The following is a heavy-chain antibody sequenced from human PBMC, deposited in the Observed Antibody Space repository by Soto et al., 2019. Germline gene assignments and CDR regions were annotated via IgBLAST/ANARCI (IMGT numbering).Heavy chain of an antibody. CDR3: TTAYRVSGNYFDNFDY. CDR1: GFTFSKAW. Sequence: EVQLVESGGGLVKPGGSLRLSCAASGFTFSKAWMHWVRQAPGKGLEWVGRIKSETDGGTTDFGAPVKGRFSISRDDSEDTLFLQMNSLKTEDTGVYYCTTAYRVSGNYFDNFDYWGQGTLVSVSS. D-gene: IGHD3-10*01. CDR2: IKSETDGGTT. V-gene: IGHV3-15*07. J-gene: IGHJ4*02.